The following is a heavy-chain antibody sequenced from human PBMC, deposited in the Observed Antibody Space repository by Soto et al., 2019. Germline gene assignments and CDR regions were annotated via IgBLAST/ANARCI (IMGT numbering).Heavy chain of an antibody. CDR3: ARDDGWLILDY. D-gene: IGHD6-19*01. J-gene: IGHJ4*02. V-gene: IGHV3-21*06. CDR2: ITRSSSYI. CDR1: GFAFNTYS. Sequence: EVQLVESGGGPVKPGGSLRLSCAASGFAFNTYSMNWVRQAPGKGLEWAASITRSSSYIYYADSVRGRFTLSRDNAKNSLYLQMNSLRAEDTAIYYCARDDGWLILDYWGQGTLVTVSS.